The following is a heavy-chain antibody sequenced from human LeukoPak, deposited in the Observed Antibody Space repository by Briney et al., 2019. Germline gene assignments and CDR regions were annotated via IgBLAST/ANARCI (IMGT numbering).Heavy chain of an antibody. CDR1: GGSFSGYY. V-gene: IGHV4-34*01. CDR2: INHSGST. CDR3: ASRQNCSSTSCYALNWFDP. Sequence: SETLSLTCAVYGGSFSGYYWSWIRQPPGKGLEWIGEINHSGSTNYNPSLKSRVTISVDTSKNQFSLKLSSVTAADTAVYYCASRQNCSSTSCYALNWFDPWAREPWSPSPQ. D-gene: IGHD2-2*01. J-gene: IGHJ5*02.